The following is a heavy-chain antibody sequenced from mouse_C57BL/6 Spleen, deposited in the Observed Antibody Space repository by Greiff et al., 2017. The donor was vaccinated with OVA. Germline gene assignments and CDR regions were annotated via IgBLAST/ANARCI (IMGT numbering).Heavy chain of an antibody. J-gene: IGHJ1*03. CDR3: ARWTGGYFDD. CDR1: GFTFSDYG. Sequence: EVKLMESGGGLVKPGGSLKLSCAASGFTFSDYGMHWVRQAPEKGLEWVAYISSGSSTIYYADTVKGRFTISRDNAKNTLFLQMTSLRAEDTAMYYCARWTGGYFDDWGTGTTVTVSS. CDR2: ISSGSSTI. V-gene: IGHV5-17*01.